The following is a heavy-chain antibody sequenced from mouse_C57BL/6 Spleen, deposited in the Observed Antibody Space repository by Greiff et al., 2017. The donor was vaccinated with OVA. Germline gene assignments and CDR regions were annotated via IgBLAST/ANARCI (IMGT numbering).Heavy chain of an antibody. J-gene: IGHJ4*01. V-gene: IGHV1-82*01. Sequence: QVQLQQSGPELVKPGASVKISCKASGYAFSSSWMNWVKQRPGKGLEWIGRIYPGDGDTNYNGKFKGKATLTADKSSSTAYMQLSSLTSEDAAVYFCARYDGGAMDYWGQGTSVTVSS. CDR3: ARYDGGAMDY. CDR1: GYAFSSSW. D-gene: IGHD2-3*01. CDR2: IYPGDGDT.